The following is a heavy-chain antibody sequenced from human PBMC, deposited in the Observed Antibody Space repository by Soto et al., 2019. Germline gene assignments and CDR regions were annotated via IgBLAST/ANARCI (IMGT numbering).Heavy chain of an antibody. D-gene: IGHD2-15*01. CDR1: GFSLSTSGVG. CDR3: AHRPSYCSGGSCDSGFDY. V-gene: IGHV2-5*02. Sequence: QITLKESGPTLVKPTQTLTLTCTFSGFSLSTSGVGVGWIRQPPGKALEWLALIYWDDDTRYSPSLKSRLTITKDTSKNQEVLTMTNMDPVDTATYYCAHRPSYCSGGSCDSGFDYWGQGTLVTVSS. CDR2: IYWDDDT. J-gene: IGHJ4*02.